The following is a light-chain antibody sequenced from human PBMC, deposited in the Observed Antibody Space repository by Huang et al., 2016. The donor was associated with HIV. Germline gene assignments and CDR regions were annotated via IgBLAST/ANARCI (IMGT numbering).Light chain of an antibody. V-gene: IGKV3-11*01. CDR1: QSVGSY. CDR2: DAS. J-gene: IGKJ5*01. CDR3: HQRSNWPLIT. Sequence: EIVLTQSPATLSLSPGERATLSCRASQSVGSYLAWYQQKPGRAPRLLIYDASNRDIGIQARVSGSGAGTDFTLTISSLDPEDFAVYYCHQRSNWPLITLGQGTRLEIK.